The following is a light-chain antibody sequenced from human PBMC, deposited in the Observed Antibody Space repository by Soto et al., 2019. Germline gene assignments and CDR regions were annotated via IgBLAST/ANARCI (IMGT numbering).Light chain of an antibody. CDR2: GTS. Sequence: DIHMTQSPSTLSASVGDRVTITCRASQSISIWLAWYQQKPGRAPNLLIYGTSSLESGVPSRFSGSGSGTEFTLTIISLQPDDVATYYCQHYHDYSWTVGQGTKVEIK. CDR1: QSISIW. V-gene: IGKV1-5*03. J-gene: IGKJ1*01. CDR3: QHYHDYSWT.